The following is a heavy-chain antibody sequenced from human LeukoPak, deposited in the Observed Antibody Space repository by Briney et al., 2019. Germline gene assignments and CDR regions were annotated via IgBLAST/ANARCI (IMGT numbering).Heavy chain of an antibody. D-gene: IGHD3-3*01. J-gene: IGHJ4*02. Sequence: SGGSLRLSCAASGFTFSSYAMHWVRQAPGKGLEWVAVISYDGSNKYYADSVKGRFTISRDNSKNTLYLQMNSLRAEDTAVYYCARDGDFWSGSTPFFDYWGQGTLVTVSS. CDR2: ISYDGSNK. CDR1: GFTFSSYA. V-gene: IGHV3-30-3*01. CDR3: ARDGDFWSGSTPFFDY.